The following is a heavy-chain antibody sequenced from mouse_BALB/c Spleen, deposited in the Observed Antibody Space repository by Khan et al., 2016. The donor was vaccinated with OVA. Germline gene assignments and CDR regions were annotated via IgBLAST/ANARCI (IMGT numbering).Heavy chain of an antibody. CDR2: IHYSSST. D-gene: IGHD2-3*01. Sequence: VQLKQSGPDLVKPSQSLSLTCTVTGYSITSGYSWHWIRQFPGNKLEWMGYIHYSSSTNYNPYLKSRISITRDTSKNQFFLQLKSVTTEDTATYYCARWMGYYAMDYWGQGTSVTVSS. CDR3: ARWMGYYAMDY. V-gene: IGHV3-1*02. J-gene: IGHJ4*01. CDR1: GYSITSGYS.